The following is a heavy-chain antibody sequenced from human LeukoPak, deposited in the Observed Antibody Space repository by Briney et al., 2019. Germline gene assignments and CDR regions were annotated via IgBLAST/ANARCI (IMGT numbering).Heavy chain of an antibody. CDR1: GLTFTNYW. D-gene: IGHD2-21*01. V-gene: IGHV3-74*01. CDR2: IHSDGINT. Sequence: GGPLRLSCAASGLTFTNYWIHWLRQAPGKGLVWVSRIHSDGINTVYADSVKGRFTISRDNAKNMLYLQMHSLRVEDTVLYYCATGWVSAYEYWGQGTRVTVS. J-gene: IGHJ4*02. CDR3: ATGWVSAYEY.